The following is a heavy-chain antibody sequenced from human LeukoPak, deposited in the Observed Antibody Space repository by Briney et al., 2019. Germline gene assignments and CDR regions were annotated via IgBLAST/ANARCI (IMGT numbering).Heavy chain of an antibody. CDR1: GGSVSSTNYY. CDR3: VRQVADYFYYYMDV. J-gene: IGHJ6*03. D-gene: IGHD2-15*01. Sequence: PSETLSLTCTVSGGSVSSTNYYWSWVRQPPGKGLEWIGAIYFSETTYYNPSLKSRITISLDTSKNQFSLKLSSVTAADTAIYYCVRQVADYFYYYMDVWGKGTSVTVTS. CDR2: IYFSETT. V-gene: IGHV4-39*01.